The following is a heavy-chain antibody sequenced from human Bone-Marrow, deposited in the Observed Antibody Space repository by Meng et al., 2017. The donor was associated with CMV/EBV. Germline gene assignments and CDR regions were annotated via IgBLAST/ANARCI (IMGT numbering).Heavy chain of an antibody. J-gene: IGHJ6*02. CDR3: ARLTIFGARYYYGMDV. Sequence: SETLSLTCTVSGGSISSSSYYWGWIRQPPGKGLEWIGSIYYSGSTYYNPSLKSRVTISVDTSKNQFSLKLSSVTAADTAVYYCARLTIFGARYYYGMDVWGQGTTVTGSS. CDR2: IYYSGST. V-gene: IGHV4-39*01. D-gene: IGHD3-3*01. CDR1: GGSISSSSYY.